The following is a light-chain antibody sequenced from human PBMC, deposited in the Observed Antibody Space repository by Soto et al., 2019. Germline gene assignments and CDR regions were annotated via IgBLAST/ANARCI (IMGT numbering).Light chain of an antibody. CDR3: QQGKSGTLT. CDR1: QSLRSN. J-gene: IGKJ4*02. Sequence: EIVMTQSPATLSVSPGARATLSCRASQSLRSNLAWYQQNPGQAPRIIMYDASTRATGIPARYSGSGSGTEFTLTISSLQSEDFAVYYCQQGKSGTLTFGGGTQVEI. V-gene: IGKV3-15*01. CDR2: DAS.